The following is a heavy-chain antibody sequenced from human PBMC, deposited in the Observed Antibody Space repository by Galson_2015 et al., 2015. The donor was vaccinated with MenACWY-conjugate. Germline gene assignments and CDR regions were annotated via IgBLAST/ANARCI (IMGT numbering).Heavy chain of an antibody. CDR1: GFPFTNAW. CDR2: VKPQTDGGTT. Sequence: LRLSCATSGFPFTNAWMNWVRQAPGRGLEWVGRVKPQTDGGTTDYAAPVKGRFSISRDDSKYTLYLQMDSLKIEDTAVYYCTATFFGSGSYYYAMDFWGQGTTVTVSS. D-gene: IGHD3-10*01. J-gene: IGHJ6*02. CDR3: TATFFGSGSYYYAMDF. V-gene: IGHV3-15*01.